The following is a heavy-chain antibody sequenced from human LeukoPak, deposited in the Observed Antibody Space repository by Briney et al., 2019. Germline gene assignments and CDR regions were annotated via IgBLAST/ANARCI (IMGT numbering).Heavy chain of an antibody. D-gene: IGHD3-10*01. CDR1: GGSISSSSYY. CDR3: ARKYYGSGSYYKDINSDY. Sequence: PSETLSLTCTVSGGSISSSSYYWGWIRQRPGKGLEWIGSIYYSGSTYYNPSLKSRVTISVDTSKNQFSLKLSSVTAADTAVYYCARKYYGSGSYYKDINSDYWGQGTLVTVSS. CDR2: IYYSGST. V-gene: IGHV4-39*01. J-gene: IGHJ4*02.